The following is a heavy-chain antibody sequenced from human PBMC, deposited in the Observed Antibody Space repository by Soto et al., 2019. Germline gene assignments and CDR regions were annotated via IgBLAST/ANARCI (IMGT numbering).Heavy chain of an antibody. CDR1: GFTFSKFD. V-gene: IGHV3-13*04. Sequence: GSLRLSCEASGFTFSKFDMHWVRQPTGKGLEWVSTIGISGDTYYAVSVKGRFTISRDDAKNSLSLQMNSLRAGDTALYFCARGQEVGAHFFDSWGQGTQVTVSS. CDR3: ARGQEVGAHFFDS. J-gene: IGHJ4*02. D-gene: IGHD2-15*01. CDR2: IGISGDT.